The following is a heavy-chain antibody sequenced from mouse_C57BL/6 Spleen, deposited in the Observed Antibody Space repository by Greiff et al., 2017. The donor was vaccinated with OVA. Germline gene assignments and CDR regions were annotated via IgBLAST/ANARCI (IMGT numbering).Heavy chain of an antibody. V-gene: IGHV5-17*01. CDR1: GFTFSDYG. D-gene: IGHD2-4*01. J-gene: IGHJ3*01. CDR3: ARGDYDRGFAY. CDR2: ISSGSSTI. Sequence: DVQLQESGGGLVKPGGSLKLSCAASGFTFSDYGMHWVRQAPEKGLEWVAYISSGSSTIYYADTVKGRFTISRDNAKNTLFLQMTSLRSEDTAMYYCARGDYDRGFAYWGQGTLVTVSA.